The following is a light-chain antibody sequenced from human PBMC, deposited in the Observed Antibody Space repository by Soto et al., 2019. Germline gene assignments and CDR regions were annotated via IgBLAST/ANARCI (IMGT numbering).Light chain of an antibody. V-gene: IGKV3-11*01. CDR3: QQRSNWPLT. CDR2: DAS. Sequence: EIVLTQSPATLSLSPGEIATLSCRATQSVSSYLAWYQQKPGQAPRLLIYDASNRATGIPARFSGSGSGTDFTLNISSLEPEDFAVYYCQQRSNWPLTFGQGTRLEI. CDR1: QSVSSY. J-gene: IGKJ5*01.